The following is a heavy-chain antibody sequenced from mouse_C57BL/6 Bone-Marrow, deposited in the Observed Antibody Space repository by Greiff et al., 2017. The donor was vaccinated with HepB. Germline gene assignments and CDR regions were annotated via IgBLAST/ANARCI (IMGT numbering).Heavy chain of an antibody. Sequence: VKLMESGAELVRPGASVTLSCKASGYTFTDYEMHWVKQTPVHGLEWIGAIDPETGGTAYNQKFKGKAILTADKSSSTAYMELRSLTSEDSAVYYCTRPLAVVNVWGTGTTVTVSS. D-gene: IGHD1-1*01. CDR2: IDPETGGT. CDR1: GYTFTDYE. V-gene: IGHV1-15*01. CDR3: TRPLAVVNV. J-gene: IGHJ1*03.